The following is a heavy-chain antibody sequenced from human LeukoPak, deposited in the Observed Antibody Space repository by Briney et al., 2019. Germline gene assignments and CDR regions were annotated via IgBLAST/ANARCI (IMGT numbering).Heavy chain of an antibody. CDR1: GGSISSYY. V-gene: IGHV4-59*08. CDR2: IYDRGST. J-gene: IGHJ5*02. CDR3: ARLLADNWFDP. Sequence: PSETLSLTCTVSGGSISSYYWSWIRQPPGKGLEWIGNIYDRGSTKYNPSLKSRVTISLDTSKKQISLKVRSVTAADTAIYYCARLLADNWFDPWGQGTLVTVSS. D-gene: IGHD6-13*01.